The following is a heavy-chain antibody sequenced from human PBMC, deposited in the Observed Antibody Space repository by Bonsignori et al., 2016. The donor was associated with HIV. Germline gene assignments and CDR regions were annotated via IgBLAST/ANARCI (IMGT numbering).Heavy chain of an antibody. V-gene: IGHV3-7*01. CDR1: GFSSSRSW. Sequence: EGQLVESGGGSVQPGGSLRLSCVASGFSSSRSWMHWVRQAPGKGLEWVANINQAGSQKYYADPVKGRFTISRDIAKNSLYLQMSGLRVEDTAVYYCARDRDYTTYDYWGQGTLVTVSS. CDR2: INQAGSQK. CDR3: ARDRDYTTYDY. J-gene: IGHJ4*02. D-gene: IGHD2/OR15-2a*01.